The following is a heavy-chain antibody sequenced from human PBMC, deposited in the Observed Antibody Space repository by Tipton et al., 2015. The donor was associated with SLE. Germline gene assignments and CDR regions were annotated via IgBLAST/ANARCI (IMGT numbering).Heavy chain of an antibody. V-gene: IGHV3-53*05. Sequence: SLRLSCAASGFTVSGNYMSWVRQAPGKGLEWVSVLFVGGNTFYADSVKGRFTISRDNSKNTQYLQMNSLRDEDTAVYYCAREESGYYYYYYGMDVWGQGTTVTVSS. CDR3: AREESGYYYYYYGMDV. CDR2: LFVGGNT. CDR1: GFTVSGNY. D-gene: IGHD3-10*01. J-gene: IGHJ6*02.